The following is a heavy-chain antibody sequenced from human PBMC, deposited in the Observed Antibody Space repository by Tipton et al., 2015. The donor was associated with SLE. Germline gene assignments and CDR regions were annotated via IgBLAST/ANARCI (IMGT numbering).Heavy chain of an antibody. CDR2: IYTSQST. J-gene: IGHJ4*02. CDR3: ARALRWSYFDY. D-gene: IGHD4-23*01. V-gene: IGHV4-4*07. CDR1: GGSLSRYY. Sequence: TLSLTCTVSGGSLSRYYWSWIRQPAGKGLEWIGRIYTSQSTNYNPSLKSRVTMSIDMAKNQFSLKLTSVTAADTAVYHCARALRWSYFDYWGQGRLVTVSS.